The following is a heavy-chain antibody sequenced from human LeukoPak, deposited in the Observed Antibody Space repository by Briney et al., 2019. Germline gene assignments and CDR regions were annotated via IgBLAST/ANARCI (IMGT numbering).Heavy chain of an antibody. V-gene: IGHV3-21*01. J-gene: IGHJ4*02. D-gene: IGHD3-22*01. CDR1: GFTFSSYS. CDR2: ISSSSSYI. CDR3: ARVSDSSGYWGFDY. Sequence: PGGSLRLSCAASGFTFSSYSMNWVRQAPGKGLEWVSSISSSSSYIYYADSVKGRFTISRDNAKNSLYLQMNSLRAEDTAVYYCARVSDSSGYWGFDYWGQGTLVTVSS.